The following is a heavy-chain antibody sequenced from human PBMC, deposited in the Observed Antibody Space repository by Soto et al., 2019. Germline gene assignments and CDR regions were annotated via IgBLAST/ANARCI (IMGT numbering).Heavy chain of an antibody. CDR3: AMDRVAGIWGDAFDI. CDR1: GYTFTNHG. D-gene: IGHD3-16*01. Sequence: QVQLVQSGTEVKKPGASVKVSCKTSGYTFTNHGINWVRQAPGQGLEWMGWINPYNTNTNYAQKLQGRVTMITDTSTTTAYMDLKSLTSDVTAVYYCAMDRVAGIWGDAFDIWGQGTVVTVSS. CDR2: INPYNTNT. J-gene: IGHJ3*02. V-gene: IGHV1-18*04.